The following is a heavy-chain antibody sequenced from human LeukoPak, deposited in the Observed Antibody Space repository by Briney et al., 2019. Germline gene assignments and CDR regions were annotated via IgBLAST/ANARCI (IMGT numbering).Heavy chain of an antibody. CDR1: GFTVSSNY. V-gene: IGHV3-53*05. D-gene: IGHD3-10*01. CDR2: IYSGGGT. J-gene: IGHJ6*02. CDR3: VKGSYSNYGMDV. Sequence: GGSLRLSCAASGFTVSSNYMSWVRQAPGKGLEWVSVIYSGGGTYYADSVKGRFTISRDNSKNTLYLQMSSLRAEDTAVFYCVKGSYSNYGMDVWGQGTTVTVSS.